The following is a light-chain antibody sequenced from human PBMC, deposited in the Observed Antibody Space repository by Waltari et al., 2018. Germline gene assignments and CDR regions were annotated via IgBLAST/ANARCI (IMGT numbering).Light chain of an antibody. CDR3: QQRRNWPLT. CDR2: GAS. J-gene: IGKJ4*01. Sequence: DIVLTQSPATLSLSPGERATLSCRASQSVNNYLAWYQQKPGQAPRPLIYGASNRATGIPARFSGSGSGTDFTLTISTLEPEDFAVYYCQQRRNWPLTFGGGTKVEIK. V-gene: IGKV3-11*01. CDR1: QSVNNY.